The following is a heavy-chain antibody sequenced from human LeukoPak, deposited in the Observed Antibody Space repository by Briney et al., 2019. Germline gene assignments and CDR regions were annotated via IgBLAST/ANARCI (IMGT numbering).Heavy chain of an antibody. CDR2: IYPGDSDT. V-gene: IGHV5-51*01. D-gene: IGHD5-18*01. J-gene: IGHJ4*02. Sequence: GESLKISCKGSGYSSIRYWIGWVRQMPGKGLEWMGIIYPGDSDTRYSPSFQGQVTISADKSISTAYLQWSSLKASDTAMYYCARAGISSSYGATSYFDYWGQGTLVTVSS. CDR1: GYSSIRYW. CDR3: ARAGISSSYGATSYFDY.